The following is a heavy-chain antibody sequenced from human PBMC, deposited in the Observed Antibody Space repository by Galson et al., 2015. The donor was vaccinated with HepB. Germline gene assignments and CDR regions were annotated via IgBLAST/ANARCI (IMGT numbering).Heavy chain of an antibody. CDR1: GGSISSGDYY. V-gene: IGHV4-30-4*01. D-gene: IGHD6-6*01. CDR2: LYYSGNT. Sequence: LTCTVSGGSISSGDYYWSWLRQPPGKGLEWIGYLYYSGNTYYSPSLKSRVTISLDMSKNQASLKLSSVTVADTAVYYCARGVAARPYWFDPWGRGTLVSVSS. J-gene: IGHJ5*02. CDR3: ARGVAARPYWFDP.